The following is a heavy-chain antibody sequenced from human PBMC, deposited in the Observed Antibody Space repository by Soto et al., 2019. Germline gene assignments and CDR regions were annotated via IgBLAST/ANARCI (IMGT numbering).Heavy chain of an antibody. V-gene: IGHV1-46*01. Sequence: ASVKASCKASGYTFTSYYMHWVRQAPGQGLEWMGIINPSGGSTSYAQKFQGRVTMTRDTSTSTVYMELSSLRSEDTAVYYCAMEGGRYCAHGGRGDAMDAGG. J-gene: IGHJ6*04. CDR2: INPSGGST. D-gene: IGHD2-8*01. CDR3: AMEGGRYCAHGGRGDAMDA. CDR1: GYTFTSYY.